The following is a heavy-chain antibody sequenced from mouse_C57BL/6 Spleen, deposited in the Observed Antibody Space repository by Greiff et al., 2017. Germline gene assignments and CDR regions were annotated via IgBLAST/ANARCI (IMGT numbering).Heavy chain of an antibody. CDR1: GYTFTSYW. CDR2: IYPGSGST. Sequence: VQLQQPGAELVKPGASVKMSCKASGYTFTSYWITWVQQRPGQGLEWIGDIYPGSGSTNYNEKFKSKATLTVDTSSSTAYMQLSSLTSEDSAVYYCARAVVLLFGSSCWFAYWGQGTLVTVSA. D-gene: IGHD1-1*01. V-gene: IGHV1-55*01. CDR3: ARAVVLLFGSSCWFAY. J-gene: IGHJ3*01.